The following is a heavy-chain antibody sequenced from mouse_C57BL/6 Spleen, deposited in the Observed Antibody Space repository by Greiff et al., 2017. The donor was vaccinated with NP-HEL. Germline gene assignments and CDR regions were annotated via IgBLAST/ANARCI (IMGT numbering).Heavy chain of an antibody. Sequence: EVQLVESGPGLVKPSQSLSLTCSVTGYSITSGYYWNWIRQFPGNKLEWMGYISYDGSNNYNPSLKNRISITRDTSKNQFFLKLNSVTTEDTATYYCARWGGGDYWGQGTTLTVSS. J-gene: IGHJ2*01. D-gene: IGHD1-1*02. CDR2: ISYDGSN. V-gene: IGHV3-6*01. CDR3: ARWGGGDY. CDR1: GYSITSGYY.